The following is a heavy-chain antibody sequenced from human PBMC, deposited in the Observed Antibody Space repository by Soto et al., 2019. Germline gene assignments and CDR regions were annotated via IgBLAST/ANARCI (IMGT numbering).Heavy chain of an antibody. CDR1: GYTFTSYA. Sequence: GASVKVSCKASGYTFTSYAMHWVRQAPGQRLEWMGWINAGNGNTKYSQKFEGRVTITRDTSASTAYMELSSLRSEDTAVYYCARDPSSSSAGFGNYYYYGMDVWGQGTTVTVS. V-gene: IGHV1-3*01. J-gene: IGHJ6*02. D-gene: IGHD3-3*01. CDR2: INAGNGNT. CDR3: ARDPSSSSAGFGNYYYYGMDV.